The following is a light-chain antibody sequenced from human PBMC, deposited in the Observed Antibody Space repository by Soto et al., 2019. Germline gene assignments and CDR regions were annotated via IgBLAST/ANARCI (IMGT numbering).Light chain of an antibody. CDR2: YAS. J-gene: IGKJ5*01. CDR1: QSVRNN. V-gene: IGKV3-15*01. Sequence: EIMMTQSPATLSVSPGERATLSCRASQSVRNNLAWYQQKPGQAPRLLIYYASTRATGVPARFSGSGSGTEFTLTISSLHSEDSALYYCQQYNNWPPITFGQGTRREIK. CDR3: QQYNNWPPIT.